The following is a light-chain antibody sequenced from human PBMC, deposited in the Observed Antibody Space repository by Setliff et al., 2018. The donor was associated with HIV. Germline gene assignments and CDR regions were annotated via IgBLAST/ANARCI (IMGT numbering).Light chain of an antibody. CDR3: SSFGSSNTHV. CDR2: EVT. Sequence: QSALTQPASVSGSPGQSITISCTGTSNDVGGYNYVCWYQQHPGKAPKLMIYEVTNRPSGVSYRFSGSKSGSTASLTISGLQAEDEADYYCSSFGSSNTHVFGTGTKVTVL. J-gene: IGLJ1*01. CDR1: SNDVGGYNY. V-gene: IGLV2-14*01.